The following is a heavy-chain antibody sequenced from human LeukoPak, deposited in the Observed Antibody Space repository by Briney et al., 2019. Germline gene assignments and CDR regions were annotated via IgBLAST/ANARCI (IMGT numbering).Heavy chain of an antibody. D-gene: IGHD6-13*01. CDR2: INPNSGGT. Sequence: GAAVQVSCLASGCTFTGYYMHWVRQAPGHGLEWLGWINPNSGGTNYAPKLQGRVTMTRDTPSSTAYMELSRLRSGATAVYYCASLAAAGTDLFDCWGQGTLVTVSS. J-gene: IGHJ4*02. CDR1: GCTFTGYY. V-gene: IGHV1-2*02. CDR3: ASLAAAGTDLFDC.